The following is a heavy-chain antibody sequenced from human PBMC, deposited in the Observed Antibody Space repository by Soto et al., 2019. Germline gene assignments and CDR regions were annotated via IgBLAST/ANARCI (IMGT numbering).Heavy chain of an antibody. J-gene: IGHJ3*02. CDR3: AKERRYSFDAFDI. V-gene: IGHV3-30*18. Sequence: QEQLVESGGGVVQAGRSLRLSCAASGFTFNFFGMHWVRQAPGKGLEWVAVISYDGSEKYYADSVKGRFTMSRDNSMNMVYLEMSSLRPEDTSVYYCAKERRYSFDAFDIWGHGTMVTVSS. D-gene: IGHD5-12*01. CDR2: ISYDGSEK. CDR1: GFTFNFFG.